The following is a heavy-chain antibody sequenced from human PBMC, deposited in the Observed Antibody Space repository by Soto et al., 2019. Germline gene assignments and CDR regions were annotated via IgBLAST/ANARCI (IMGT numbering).Heavy chain of an antibody. CDR2: IYPGDSDT. J-gene: IGHJ5*02. CDR3: ARHGNSYSGYDYNWFDP. V-gene: IGHV5-51*01. CDR1: GYSFTSYW. Sequence: GESLKISCKGSGYSFTSYWIGWVRQMPGKGLEWMGIIYPGDSDTRYSPSFQGQVTISADKSISTAYLQWSSLKASDTAMYYCARHGNSYSGYDYNWFDPWGQGTLVTAPQ. D-gene: IGHD5-12*01.